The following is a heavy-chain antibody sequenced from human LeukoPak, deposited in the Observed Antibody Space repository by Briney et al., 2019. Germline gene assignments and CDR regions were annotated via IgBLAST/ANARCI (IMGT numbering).Heavy chain of an antibody. CDR2: IYYSGST. CDR3: ARGAYWFDP. CDR1: GDSISSYY. Sequence: SETLSLTCTVSGDSISSYYWSWIRQPPGKGLEWIGYIYYSGSTNYNPSLKSRVTISVDTSKNQFSLKLSSVTAADTAEYYCARGAYWFDPWGQGTLVTVSS. V-gene: IGHV4-59*01. J-gene: IGHJ5*02.